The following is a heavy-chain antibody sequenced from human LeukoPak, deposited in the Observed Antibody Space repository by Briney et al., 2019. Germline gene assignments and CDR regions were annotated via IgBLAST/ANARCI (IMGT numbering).Heavy chain of an antibody. D-gene: IGHD3-10*01. V-gene: IGHV4-39*01. J-gene: IGHJ6*03. CDR2: IYYSGST. CDR3: ARHLGSGRFKVVGYYYMDV. Sequence: PSETLSLTCNVSGGSISSSSYYWGWIRQPPGKGLEWIGSIYYSGSTYYNPSLKSRVTISVDTSKNQFSLKLTSVTAADTAVYYCARHLGSGRFKVVGYYYMDVWGKGTTVTISS. CDR1: GGSISSSSYY.